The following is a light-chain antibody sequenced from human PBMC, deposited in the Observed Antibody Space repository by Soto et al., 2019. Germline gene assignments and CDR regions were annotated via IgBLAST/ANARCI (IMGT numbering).Light chain of an antibody. V-gene: IGKV3-11*01. CDR2: DAS. J-gene: IGKJ5*01. Sequence: EIVLTQSPATLSLSPGERATLSCRASQSVRRLLAWYQQKPGQAPRLLISDASNRATGIPARFSGSGSGTDFTLTISSLEPEDSAVYYCQQRHMWPITFGQGTRLEIK. CDR1: QSVRRL. CDR3: QQRHMWPIT.